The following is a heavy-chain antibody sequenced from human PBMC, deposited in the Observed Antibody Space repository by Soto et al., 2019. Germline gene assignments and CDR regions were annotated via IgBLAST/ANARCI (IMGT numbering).Heavy chain of an antibody. D-gene: IGHD6-6*01. V-gene: IGHV1-24*01. CDR1: GYTLTELS. J-gene: IGHJ6*02. Sequence: ASVKVSCKVSGYTLTELSMHWVRQAPGKGLEWMGGFDPEDGETIYAQKFQGRVTMTEDTSTDTAYMELSSLRSEDTAVYYCATDQRSSSLNYYYYGMDVWGQGTTLTVSS. CDR3: ATDQRSSSLNYYYYGMDV. CDR2: FDPEDGET.